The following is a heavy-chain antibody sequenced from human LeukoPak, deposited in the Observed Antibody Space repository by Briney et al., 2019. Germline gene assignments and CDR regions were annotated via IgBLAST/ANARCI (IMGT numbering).Heavy chain of an antibody. CDR3: ARGSSSGYPDY. CDR2: IYSGGGT. D-gene: IGHD3-22*01. CDR1: GFTVSSNY. V-gene: IGHV3-66*01. Sequence: PGGSLRLSCAASGFTVSSNYMSWVRQAPGKGLEWVSVIYSGGGTYYADSVKGRFTISRDNSKNTLYLQMNSLRAEDTAVYYCARGSSSGYPDYWGQGTLVTVSS. J-gene: IGHJ4*02.